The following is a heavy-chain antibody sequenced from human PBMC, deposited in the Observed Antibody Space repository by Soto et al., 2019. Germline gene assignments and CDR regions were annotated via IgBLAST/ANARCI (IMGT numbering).Heavy chain of an antibody. V-gene: IGHV1-69*01. J-gene: IGHJ4*02. Sequence: QVQLVQSGAEVKKPGSSVKVSCKASGGTFSSYAISWVRQAPGQGLEWMGGIIPIFGTANYAQKFQGRVTITADESTSPAYMELSSLRSEDPAVYYCARGSEASRQLVPNERFDYWGQGTLVTVSS. D-gene: IGHD6-13*01. CDR2: IIPIFGTA. CDR3: ARGSEASRQLVPNERFDY. CDR1: GGTFSSYA.